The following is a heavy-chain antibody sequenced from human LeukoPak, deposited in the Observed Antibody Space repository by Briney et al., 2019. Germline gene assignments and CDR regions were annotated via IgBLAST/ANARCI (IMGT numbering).Heavy chain of an antibody. CDR2: FYNSGRS. CDR3: TRGAGWLIDY. V-gene: IGHV4-59*01. Sequence: PSETLSLTCTVSDDSLSDYYRGWIRQPPGKGLEWIGYFYNSGRSTYSPSLKSRVTISADTSKNHFSLKLNSVTTADTAVYYCTRGAGWLIDYWGQGILVTVSS. D-gene: IGHD3-16*01. J-gene: IGHJ4*02. CDR1: DDSLSDYY.